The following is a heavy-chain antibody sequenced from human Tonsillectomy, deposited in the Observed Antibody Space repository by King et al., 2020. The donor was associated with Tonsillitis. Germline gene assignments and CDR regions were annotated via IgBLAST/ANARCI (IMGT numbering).Heavy chain of an antibody. Sequence: QLQESGPGLVKPSETLSLTCTVSGGSIGSSSHYWGWIRQPPGKGLEWIWSIYYSGSAYYNPSLKRRVTMSVDTSKNQFSLKLTSFTAADPAVYYCARHVNLWELGALDNWGQGTLVTVSS. CDR2: IYYSGSA. D-gene: IGHD1-26*01. CDR1: GGSIGSSSHY. CDR3: ARHVNLWELGALDN. J-gene: IGHJ4*02. V-gene: IGHV4-39*01.